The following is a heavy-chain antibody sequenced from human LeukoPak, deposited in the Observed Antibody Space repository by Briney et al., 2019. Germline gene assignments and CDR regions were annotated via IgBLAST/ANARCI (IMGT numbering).Heavy chain of an antibody. V-gene: IGHV3-21*01. Sequence: GGSLRLPCAASGFTFSSYSMNWVRQAPGKGLEWVSSISSSSSYIYYADSVKGRFTISRDNAKNSLYLQMNSLRAEDTAVYYCARDLEGYSYGSVSGYWGQGTLVTVSS. CDR1: GFTFSSYS. CDR2: ISSSSSYI. CDR3: ARDLEGYSYGSVSGY. D-gene: IGHD5-18*01. J-gene: IGHJ4*02.